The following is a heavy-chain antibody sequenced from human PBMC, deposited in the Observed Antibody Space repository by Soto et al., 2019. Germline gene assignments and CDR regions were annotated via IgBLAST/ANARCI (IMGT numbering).Heavy chain of an antibody. Sequence: PGGSLRLSCAASGFTFSSYALSWVRQAPGKGLEWVSATSASGGSTYYADSVKGRFTISRDNSKNTLCLQMNSLRAEDTAVYYCAKGQKYYDSSGYYDYWGQGTLVTVS. CDR1: GFTFSSYA. J-gene: IGHJ4*02. CDR3: AKGQKYYDSSGYYDY. CDR2: TSASGGST. V-gene: IGHV3-23*01. D-gene: IGHD3-22*01.